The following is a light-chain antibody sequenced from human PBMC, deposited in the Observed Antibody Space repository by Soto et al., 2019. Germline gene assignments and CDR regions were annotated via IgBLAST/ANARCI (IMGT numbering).Light chain of an antibody. V-gene: IGLV2-14*01. CDR2: EVS. Sequence: QSALTQPASVSGSPGKSITISCTGTSSDVGTYNYVSWYQQHLGKAPKLMIYEVSNRPSGVSNRFSGSKSGNTASLTISGLQAEDEADYYCSSYTSSSTLNVVFGGGTKVTVL. J-gene: IGLJ2*01. CDR1: SSDVGTYNY. CDR3: SSYTSSSTLNVV.